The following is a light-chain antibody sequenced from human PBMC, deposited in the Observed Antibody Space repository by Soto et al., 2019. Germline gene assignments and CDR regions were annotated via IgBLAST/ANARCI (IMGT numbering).Light chain of an antibody. V-gene: IGKV1-5*01. CDR3: QQYYSYSRT. CDR2: DVS. Sequence: DIQMTQSPSTLSASVGDRVTITCRASQTVSSWLDWYQQKPGKAPKLLIYDVSSLESGVPSRFSGSGSGTEFTLPISSLQPDEFATYYCQQYYSYSRTFGQGTKVEVK. CDR1: QTVSSW. J-gene: IGKJ1*01.